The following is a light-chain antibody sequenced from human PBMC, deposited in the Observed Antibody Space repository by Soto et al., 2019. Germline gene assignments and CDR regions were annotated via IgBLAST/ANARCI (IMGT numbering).Light chain of an antibody. CDR1: QSVSNS. J-gene: IGKJ1*01. CDR2: GAS. V-gene: IGKV3-15*01. Sequence: EVVMTQSPATLSVSPGERATLSCRASQSVSNSLAWYQQQPGQVPRRLIYGASTRAAGIPARFSGSGSGTECTLTISSLQSEDLRVYYCQQNDNWPPWTFGQGTKVEIK. CDR3: QQNDNWPPWT.